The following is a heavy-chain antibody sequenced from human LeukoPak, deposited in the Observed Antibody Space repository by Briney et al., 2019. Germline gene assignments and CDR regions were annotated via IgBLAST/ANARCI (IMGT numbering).Heavy chain of an antibody. J-gene: IGHJ3*02. Sequence: PGGSLRLSCAASGFTFSSYAMTWVRQAPGKGLEWVSAISGSGGSTYYADSVKGRFTISRDNSKNTLYLQMNSLRAEDTAVYYCAKSAQTVYDILTGYYSDRAFDIWGQGTMVTVSS. CDR1: GFTFSSYA. CDR2: ISGSGGST. CDR3: AKSAQTVYDILTGYYSDRAFDI. V-gene: IGHV3-23*01. D-gene: IGHD3-9*01.